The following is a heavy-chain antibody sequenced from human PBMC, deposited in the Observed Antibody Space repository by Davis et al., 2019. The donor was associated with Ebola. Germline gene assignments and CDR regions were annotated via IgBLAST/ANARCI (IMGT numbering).Heavy chain of an antibody. D-gene: IGHD3-10*01. J-gene: IGHJ6*02. V-gene: IGHV3-9*01. Sequence: SLKISCAASGFTFSSYGMHWVRQAPGKGLEWVSGISWNSGNIGYADSVKGRFTISRDNAKNSLYLQMNSLRAEDTALYYCAKDWGSGTLYGMDVWGQGTTVTVSS. CDR2: ISWNSGNI. CDR1: GFTFSSYG. CDR3: AKDWGSGTLYGMDV.